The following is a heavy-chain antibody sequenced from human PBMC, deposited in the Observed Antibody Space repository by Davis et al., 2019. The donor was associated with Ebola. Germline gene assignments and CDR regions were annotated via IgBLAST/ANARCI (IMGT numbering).Heavy chain of an antibody. D-gene: IGHD1-26*01. Sequence: PGGSLRLSCAASGFTFSSYGMHWVRQAPGKGLEWVAVISYDGSNKYYADSVKGRFTISRDNSKNTLYLQMNSLRAEDTAVYYCAKAPNWELLRPRWFDPWGQGTLVTVSS. V-gene: IGHV3-30*18. CDR1: GFTFSSYG. J-gene: IGHJ5*02. CDR2: ISYDGSNK. CDR3: AKAPNWELLRPRWFDP.